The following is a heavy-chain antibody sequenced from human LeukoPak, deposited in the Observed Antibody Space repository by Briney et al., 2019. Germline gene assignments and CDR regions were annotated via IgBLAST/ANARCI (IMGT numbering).Heavy chain of an antibody. CDR3: VKERSSGWYDFDY. V-gene: IGHV3-64D*06. CDR2: ISSNGGST. CDR1: GFTFSSYA. D-gene: IGHD6-19*01. Sequence: GGSLRLSCSASGFTFSSYAMHWVRQAPGKGLEYVSGISSNGGSTYYADSVKGRFTISRDNSKNTLYLQMSSLRAEDTAVYYCVKERSSGWYDFDYWGQGTLVTVSS. J-gene: IGHJ4*02.